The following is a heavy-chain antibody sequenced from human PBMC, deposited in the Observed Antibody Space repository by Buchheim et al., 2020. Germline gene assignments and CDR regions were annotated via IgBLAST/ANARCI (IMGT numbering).Heavy chain of an antibody. CDR2: ISYDGSNK. Sequence: QVQLVESGGGVVQPGRSLRLSCAASGFTFSSYAMHWVRQAPGKGLEWVAVISYDGSNKYYADSVKGRFTISRDNAKNSLYLQMNSLRAEDTAVYYCARDVGRGYSYGHMGSWFDPWGQGTL. J-gene: IGHJ5*02. CDR1: GFTFSSYA. D-gene: IGHD5-18*01. V-gene: IGHV3-30*04. CDR3: ARDVGRGYSYGHMGSWFDP.